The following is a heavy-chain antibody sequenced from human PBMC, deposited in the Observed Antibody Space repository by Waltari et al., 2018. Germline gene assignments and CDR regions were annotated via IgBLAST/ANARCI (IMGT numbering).Heavy chain of an antibody. Sequence: EVQLVETGGDLIQPGGSLRLSCAASGFTVSSYYLSWVRQAPGKGLEWVSVFYSGGSIYYADSVKGRFTISRDNSKNTLYLQVSSLRAEDTAVYYCARNSGSYPYYFDYWGQGTLVTVSS. J-gene: IGHJ4*02. CDR1: GFTVSSYY. CDR2: FYSGGSI. CDR3: ARNSGSYPYYFDY. V-gene: IGHV3-53*02. D-gene: IGHD1-26*01.